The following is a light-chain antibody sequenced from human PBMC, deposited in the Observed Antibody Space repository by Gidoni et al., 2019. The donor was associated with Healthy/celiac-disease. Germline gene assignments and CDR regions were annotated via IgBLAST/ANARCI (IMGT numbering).Light chain of an antibody. CDR3: QQYNSYSTWT. V-gene: IGKV1-5*03. J-gene: IGKJ1*01. Sequence: DIQMTQSPSTLSASVGDRVTITCRASQSISSWLAWYQQKPGKAPKLLIYKASSLESGVPSRFSGSGSGTEFTLTISSLQPDEFATDYCQQYNSYSTWTFGQGTKVEIK. CDR1: QSISSW. CDR2: KAS.